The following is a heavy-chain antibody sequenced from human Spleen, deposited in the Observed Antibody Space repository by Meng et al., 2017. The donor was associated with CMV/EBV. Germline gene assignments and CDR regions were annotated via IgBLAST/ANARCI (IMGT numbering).Heavy chain of an antibody. Sequence: GESLKISCAASGFTFSIYAMHWVRQAPGKGLEYVSGISSNGGSTNYADSVKGRFTISRDNSKNTLYLQMGSLRAEDMAVYYCARVTYSGYDFHIDYWGQGTLVTVSS. CDR2: ISSNGGST. V-gene: IGHV3-64*02. CDR3: ARVTYSGYDFHIDY. D-gene: IGHD5-12*01. CDR1: GFTFSIYA. J-gene: IGHJ4*02.